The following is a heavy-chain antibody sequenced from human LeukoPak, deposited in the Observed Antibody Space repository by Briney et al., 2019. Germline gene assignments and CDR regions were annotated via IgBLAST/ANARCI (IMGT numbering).Heavy chain of an antibody. Sequence: GESLKISCKGSGYIFTNYWIVWVRQMPGKGLEWMGIIYPDDSDTKYSPSFQGQVTISADKSISTAYLQWSSLKASDTAMYYCARQEGYXYDXSXXXFQHWGQGTXVTVSS. CDR2: IYPDDSDT. J-gene: IGHJ1*01. CDR3: ARQEGYXYDXSXXXFQH. V-gene: IGHV5-51*01. CDR1: GYIFTNYW. D-gene: IGHD3-22*01.